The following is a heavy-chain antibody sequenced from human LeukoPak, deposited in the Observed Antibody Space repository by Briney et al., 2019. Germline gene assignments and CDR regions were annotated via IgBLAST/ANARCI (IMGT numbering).Heavy chain of an antibody. D-gene: IGHD2-2*01. J-gene: IGHJ6*03. CDR1: GFTFNNYG. CDR2: IRYNGDNQ. V-gene: IGHV3-30*02. Sequence: GGSLRLSCAACGFTFNNYGMHWVRQAPGKGLEWVAFIRYNGDNQYYADSVKGRFTISRDNSKNTLYLQMNSLRAEDTAVYYRAQSYPYYYYYMDVWGKGTTVTVSS. CDR3: AQSYPYYYYYMDV.